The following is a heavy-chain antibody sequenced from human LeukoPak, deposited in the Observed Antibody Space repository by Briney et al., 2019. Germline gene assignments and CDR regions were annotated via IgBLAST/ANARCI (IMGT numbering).Heavy chain of an antibody. Sequence: ASVKVSCKASGYTFTGYYMHWVRQAPGQGLEWMGWINPNSGGTNYAQKFQGRVTMTRDTSISTAYMELSRLRSDDTAVYYCARAQDIVVVPAAMYCDYWGQGTLVTVSS. J-gene: IGHJ4*02. V-gene: IGHV1-2*02. CDR1: GYTFTGYY. CDR3: ARAQDIVVVPAAMYCDY. CDR2: INPNSGGT. D-gene: IGHD2-2*01.